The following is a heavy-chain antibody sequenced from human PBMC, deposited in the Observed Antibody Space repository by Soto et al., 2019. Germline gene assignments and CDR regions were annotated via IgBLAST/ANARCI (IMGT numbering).Heavy chain of an antibody. CDR3: AREVEYSYGYDDYYYGMDV. D-gene: IGHD5-18*01. Sequence: PSETLSLTCTVSGGSISTYYWSWIRRPPGKGLEWIGYIYYSGSTNYNPSLKSRVTISVDTSKNQFSLKLSSVTAADTAVYYCAREVEYSYGYDDYYYGMDVWGQGTTVTVSS. J-gene: IGHJ6*02. V-gene: IGHV4-59*01. CDR2: IYYSGST. CDR1: GGSISTYY.